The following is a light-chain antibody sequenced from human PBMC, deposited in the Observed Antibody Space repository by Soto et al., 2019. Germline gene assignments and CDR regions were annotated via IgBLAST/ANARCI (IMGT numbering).Light chain of an antibody. V-gene: IGKV3-20*01. CDR2: GAS. CDR1: QSVSSFY. CDR3: QQYDSSVYT. J-gene: IGKJ2*01. Sequence: EIVLTQSPGTLSLSPGERATLSCRASQSVSSFYLAWYQQKPGQAPRLLIYGASIRATGIPDRFSGSGSGTDFNLTISRMEPEDFAVYYCQQYDSSVYTFGQGTKLEIK.